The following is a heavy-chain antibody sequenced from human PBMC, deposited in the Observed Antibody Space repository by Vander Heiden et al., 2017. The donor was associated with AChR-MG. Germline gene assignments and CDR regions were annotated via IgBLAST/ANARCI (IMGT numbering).Heavy chain of an antibody. Sequence: QVQLVESGGGVVQPGRSLRLSCAASGFTFSSYGMHWVRQAPGKGLEWMAVISYEGSNKYYADSVKGRFTSSRDNSKKTLYLQMNSLRPEDTAIYYCARDQGLAANGIWYFDLWGRGTLVTVSS. CDR1: GFTFSSYG. V-gene: IGHV3-30*03. CDR2: ISYEGSNK. CDR3: ARDQGLAANGIWYFDL. D-gene: IGHD6-19*01. J-gene: IGHJ2*01.